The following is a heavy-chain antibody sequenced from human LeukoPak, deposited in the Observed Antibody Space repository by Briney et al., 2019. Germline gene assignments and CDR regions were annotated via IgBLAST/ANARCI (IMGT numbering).Heavy chain of an antibody. CDR1: GYTFTSYY. Sequence: ASVKVSCKASGYTFTSYYMHRVRQAPGQGLEWMGIINPSGGSTSYAQKFQGRVTMTRDTSTSTVYMELSSLRSEDTAVYYCARDGEFRYCSSTSCHAPYYYGSGSSAFDIWGQGTMVTVSS. D-gene: IGHD2-2*01. J-gene: IGHJ3*02. V-gene: IGHV1-46*01. CDR2: INPSGGST. CDR3: ARDGEFRYCSSTSCHAPYYYGSGSSAFDI.